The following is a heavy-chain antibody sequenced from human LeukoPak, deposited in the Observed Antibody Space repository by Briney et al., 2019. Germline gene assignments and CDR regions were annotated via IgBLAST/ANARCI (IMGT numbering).Heavy chain of an antibody. CDR1: GFTFSRHA. Sequence: GRSLRLSCAASGFTFSRHAMHWVRQAPGKGLEWVAVISYDGSNKDYADSVKGRFTVSRDNSKSTLYLQFSSLRAEDTAVFYCARSAGDPHAFDVWGQGIMVTVSS. CDR3: ARSAGDPHAFDV. V-gene: IGHV3-30-3*01. CDR2: ISYDGSNK. D-gene: IGHD4-17*01. J-gene: IGHJ3*01.